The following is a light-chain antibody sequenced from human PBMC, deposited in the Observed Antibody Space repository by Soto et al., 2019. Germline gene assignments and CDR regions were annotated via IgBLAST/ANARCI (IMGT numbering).Light chain of an antibody. CDR3: QQYGSSPPWT. J-gene: IGKJ1*01. Sequence: DIQMTQSPSSLSASVGDRVTITCRASQGIRYALGWYQQKPGTAPKRLIYGASILQNGVPSRFSGSGSGTDFTLTISRLEPEDFAVYYCQQYGSSPPWTFGQGTKVDIK. CDR2: GAS. V-gene: IGKV1-17*01. CDR1: QGIRYA.